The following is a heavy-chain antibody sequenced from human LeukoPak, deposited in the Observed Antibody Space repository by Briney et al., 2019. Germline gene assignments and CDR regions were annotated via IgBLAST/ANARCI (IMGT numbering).Heavy chain of an antibody. CDR3: AREYIVVVPAAIRWFDP. CDR2: INPSGGST. CDR1: GYTFTSYY. Sequence: ASVKVSCKASGYTFTSYYMHWVRQAPGQGLEWMGIINPSGGSTSYAQKFQGRVTITRDTSTSTVYMELSSRRSEDTAVYYCAREYIVVVPAAIRWFDPWGQGTLVTVSS. D-gene: IGHD2-2*01. J-gene: IGHJ5*02. V-gene: IGHV1-46*01.